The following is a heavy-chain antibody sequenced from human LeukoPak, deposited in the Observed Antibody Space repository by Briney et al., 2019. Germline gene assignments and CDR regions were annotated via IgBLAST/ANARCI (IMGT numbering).Heavy chain of an antibody. D-gene: IGHD6-13*01. J-gene: IGHJ3*02. CDR1: GFTFSNYE. V-gene: IGHV3-48*03. CDR2: ISISGSTI. Sequence: GGSLRLSCAASGFTFSNYEMNWVRQAPGKGLEWVSYISISGSTIYYADSVKGRFTISRDNAKNSLYLQMNSLRAEDTAVYYCARPDEQQLVRDAFDIWGQGTMVTVSS. CDR3: ARPDEQQLVRDAFDI.